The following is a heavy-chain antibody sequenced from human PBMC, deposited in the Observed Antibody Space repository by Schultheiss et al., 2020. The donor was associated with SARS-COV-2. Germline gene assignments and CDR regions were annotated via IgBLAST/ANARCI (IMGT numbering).Heavy chain of an antibody. D-gene: IGHD2-2*02. CDR1: GFTFSSYA. V-gene: IGHV3-30*04. J-gene: IGHJ5*02. Sequence: GGSLRLSCAASGFTFSSYAMHWVRQAPGKGLEWVEVISYDGSNKYYADSVKGRFTISRDNAKNSLYLQMNSLRAEDTAVYYCASHYCSSTSCYIGGWFDPWGQGTLVTVSS. CDR3: ASHYCSSTSCYIGGWFDP. CDR2: ISYDGSNK.